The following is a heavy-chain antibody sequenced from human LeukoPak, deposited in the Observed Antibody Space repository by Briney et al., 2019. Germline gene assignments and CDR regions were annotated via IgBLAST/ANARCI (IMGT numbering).Heavy chain of an antibody. Sequence: PGGSLRLSCAASGFTFSDYYMSWIRQAPGKGLEWVSYISSSGSTIYYADSVKGRFTISRDNAKNSLYLQMNSLRAEDTAVYYCARVAYCGGDCYPQYYYMDVWGKGTTVTISS. CDR1: GFTFSDYY. D-gene: IGHD2-21*02. V-gene: IGHV3-11*01. CDR2: ISSSGSTI. J-gene: IGHJ6*03. CDR3: ARVAYCGGDCYPQYYYMDV.